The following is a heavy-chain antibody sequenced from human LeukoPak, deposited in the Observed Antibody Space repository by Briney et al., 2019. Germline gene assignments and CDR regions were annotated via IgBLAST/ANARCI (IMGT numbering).Heavy chain of an antibody. D-gene: IGHD1-14*01. Sequence: ASVKVSCKASGYTFTSYDINWVRQATGQEPEWMGWINPNSGNTGYAQKFQGRVTLTRDTSISTAYMELSSLRSEDTAVYYCAKHHQTTFDYWGQGTLVTVSS. V-gene: IGHV1-8*03. J-gene: IGHJ4*02. CDR1: GYTFTSYD. CDR2: INPNSGNT. CDR3: AKHHQTTFDY.